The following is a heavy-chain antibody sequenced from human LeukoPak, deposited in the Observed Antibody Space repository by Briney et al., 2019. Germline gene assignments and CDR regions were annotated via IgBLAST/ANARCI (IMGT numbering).Heavy chain of an antibody. CDR3: ARDREWELLSTADAFDI. CDR1: GYTFTSYG. V-gene: IGHV1-46*01. Sequence: ASVKVSCKASGYTFTSYGIIWVRQAPGQGLEWMGIINPSGGSTSYAQKFQGRVTMTRDMSTSTVYMELSSLRSEDTAVYYCARDREWELLSTADAFDIWGQGTMVTVSS. D-gene: IGHD1-26*01. CDR2: INPSGGST. J-gene: IGHJ3*02.